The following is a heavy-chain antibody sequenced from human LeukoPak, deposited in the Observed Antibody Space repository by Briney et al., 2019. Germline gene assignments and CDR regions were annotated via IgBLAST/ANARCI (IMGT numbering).Heavy chain of an antibody. V-gene: IGHV1-18*01. CDR2: ISAYNGNT. D-gene: IGHD3-22*01. CDR1: GYTFTSYG. CDR3: ARWLLPLDCDY. J-gene: IGHJ4*02. Sequence: ASVKVSCMASGYTFTSYGISWVRQAPGQGLEWMGWISAYNGNTNYAQKLQGRVTMTTDTSASTAYMELRSLRSDDTAVYYCARWLLPLDCDYCGQGTLVTVSS.